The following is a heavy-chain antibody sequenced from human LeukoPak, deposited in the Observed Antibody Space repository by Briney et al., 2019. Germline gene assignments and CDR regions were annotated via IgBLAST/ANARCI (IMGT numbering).Heavy chain of an antibody. CDR2: IYSGGST. D-gene: IGHD7-27*01. J-gene: IGHJ3*02. CDR3: ARDPTGGDDAFDI. Sequence: PGGSLRLSCAASGFTVSSNYMSWVRQAPGKGLEWVSVIYSGGSTYYADSVKGRFTIFRDNSKNTLYLQMNSLRAEDPAVYYCARDPTGGDDAFDIWGQGTMVIVSS. V-gene: IGHV3-53*01. CDR1: GFTVSSNY.